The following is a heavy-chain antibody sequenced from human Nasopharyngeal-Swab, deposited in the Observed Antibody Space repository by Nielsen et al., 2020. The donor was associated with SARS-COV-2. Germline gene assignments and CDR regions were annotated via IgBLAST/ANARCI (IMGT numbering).Heavy chain of an antibody. CDR2: ISYDGSNK. CDR3: ARGEVYYYDSSGYLNYFDY. D-gene: IGHD3-22*01. J-gene: IGHJ4*02. Sequence: WIRQPPGKGLEWVAVISYDGSNKYYADSVKGRFTISRDNSKNTLYLQMSSLRAEDTAVYYCARGEVYYYDSSGYLNYFDYWGQGTLVTVSS. V-gene: IGHV3-30-3*01.